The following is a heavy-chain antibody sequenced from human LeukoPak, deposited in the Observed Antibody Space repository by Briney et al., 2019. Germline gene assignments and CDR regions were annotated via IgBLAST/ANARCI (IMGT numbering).Heavy chain of an antibody. Sequence: QAGGSLRLSCAASGFTFSSYEMIWVRQAPGKGLEWVSYITSSGSPIYYADSVKGRFTISRGNAKNSLYLQMDSLRAEDTAVYYCARLFSGHYYVFDYWGQGTLVTVSS. CDR3: ARLFSGHYYVFDY. D-gene: IGHD3-22*01. J-gene: IGHJ4*02. V-gene: IGHV3-48*03. CDR1: GFTFSSYE. CDR2: ITSSGSPI.